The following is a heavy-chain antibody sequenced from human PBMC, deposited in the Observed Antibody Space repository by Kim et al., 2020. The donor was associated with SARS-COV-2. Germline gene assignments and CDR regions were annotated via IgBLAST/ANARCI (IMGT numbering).Heavy chain of an antibody. V-gene: IGHV3-15*01. D-gene: IGHD4-17*01. CDR3: TTDLHDYGDLDY. Sequence: GGSLRLSCAASGFTFSNAWMSWVRQAPGNGLEWVGRIKRKTDGGTTDYAAPVKGRFTISRDDSKKTLYLQMNSLKTEDTAVYYCTTDLHDYGDLDYWGQGTLVTVSS. CDR2: IKRKTDGGTT. J-gene: IGHJ4*02. CDR1: GFTFSNAW.